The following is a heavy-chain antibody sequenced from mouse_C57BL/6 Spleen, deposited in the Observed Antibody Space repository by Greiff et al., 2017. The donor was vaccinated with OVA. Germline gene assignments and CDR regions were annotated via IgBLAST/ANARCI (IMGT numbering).Heavy chain of an antibody. V-gene: IGHV1-53*01. CDR2: INPSNGGT. J-gene: IGHJ2*01. D-gene: IGHD1-1*01. CDR3: AGGEGYYYGSSYEGDY. CDR1: GYTFTSYW. Sequence: QVQLQQPGTELVKPGASVKLSCKASGYTFTSYWMHWVKQRPGQGLEWIGNINPSNGGTNYNEKFKSKATLTVDKSSSTAYMQLSSLTSEDSAVYYCAGGEGYYYGSSYEGDYWGQGTTLTVSS.